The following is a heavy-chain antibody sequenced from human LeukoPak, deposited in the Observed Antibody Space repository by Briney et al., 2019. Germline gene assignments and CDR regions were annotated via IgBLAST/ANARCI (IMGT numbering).Heavy chain of an antibody. CDR1: GGSISSSSYY. Sequence: PSETLSLTCTVSGGSISSSSYYWGWIRQPPGKGLEWIGSIYYRGSTYYNPSLKSRVTISVDTSKNQFSLKLSSVTAADTAVYYCARDLSLWGEVGFDYWGQGTLVTVSS. J-gene: IGHJ4*02. CDR2: IYYRGST. CDR3: ARDLSLWGEVGFDY. V-gene: IGHV4-39*07. D-gene: IGHD3-16*01.